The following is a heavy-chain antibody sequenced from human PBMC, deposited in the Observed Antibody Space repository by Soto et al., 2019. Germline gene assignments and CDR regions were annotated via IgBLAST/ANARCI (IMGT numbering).Heavy chain of an antibody. CDR3: AKAFYYDSSGYIK. CDR1: GGSVSSGSYY. Sequence: QVQLQESGPGLVKPSETLSLTCTVSGGSVSSGSYYWSWIRHPPGKGLEWIGYIYYSGSTNYNPSLKSRDTTSVDTSKNQFSLKLSSVTAADTTVYYCAKAFYYDSSGYIKWGQGTLVTVSS. V-gene: IGHV4-61*01. J-gene: IGHJ4*02. CDR2: IYYSGST. D-gene: IGHD3-22*01.